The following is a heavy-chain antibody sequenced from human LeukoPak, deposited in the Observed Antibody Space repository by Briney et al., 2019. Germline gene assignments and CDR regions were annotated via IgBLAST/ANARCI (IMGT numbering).Heavy chain of an antibody. CDR2: IYSGGST. CDR1: GFTVSSNY. V-gene: IGHV3-53*01. J-gene: IGHJ6*02. Sequence: GGSLRLSCAASGFTVSSNYMSWVRQAPGKGLEWVSVIYSGGSTYYADSVKGRFTISRDNSKNTLYLQMNSLRAEDTAVYYCANHRTRGIAVAATYYYYGMDVWGQGTTVTVSS. D-gene: IGHD6-19*01. CDR3: ANHRTRGIAVAATYYYYGMDV.